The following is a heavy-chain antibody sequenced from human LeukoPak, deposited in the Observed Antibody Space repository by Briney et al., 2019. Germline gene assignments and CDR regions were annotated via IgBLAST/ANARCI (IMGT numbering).Heavy chain of an antibody. J-gene: IGHJ4*02. CDR1: GYSFTSYW. Sequence: RGESLKISCKGSGYSFTSYWIGWVRQMPGKGLEWMGKIDPSDSYTNYSPSFQGHVTISADKSINTVYLQWSSLKASDTAMYYCATTTYYYDSSGYYYFDYWGQGTLVTVSS. CDR3: ATTTYYYDSSGYYYFDY. V-gene: IGHV5-10-1*01. D-gene: IGHD3-22*01. CDR2: IDPSDSYT.